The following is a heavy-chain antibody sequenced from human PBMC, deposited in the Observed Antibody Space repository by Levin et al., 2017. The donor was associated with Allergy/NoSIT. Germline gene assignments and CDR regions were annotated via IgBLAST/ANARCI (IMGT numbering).Heavy chain of an antibody. Sequence: SETLSLTCTVSGGSISSYYWSWIRQPAGKGLEWIGRIYTSGSTNYNPSLKSRVTMSVDTSKNQFSLKLSSVTAADTAVYYCAREVGGVIAPSSNEKPSGDWFDPWGQGTLVTVSS. CDR2: IYTSGST. D-gene: IGHD6-13*01. CDR1: GGSISSYY. CDR3: AREVGGVIAPSSNEKPSGDWFDP. V-gene: IGHV4-4*07. J-gene: IGHJ5*02.